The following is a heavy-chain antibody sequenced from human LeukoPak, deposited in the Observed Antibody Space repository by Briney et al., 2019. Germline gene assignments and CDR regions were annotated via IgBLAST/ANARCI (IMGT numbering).Heavy chain of an antibody. Sequence: PGGSLRLSCAASGFIFSDYYMSWVRQTPGKGLEWISYITSSGGTTYYADSVKGRFTISRDNAKNSLFLQMNSLRADDTAVYYCAKGADRGSYDFWGQGTLVTVSS. CDR1: GFIFSDYY. CDR3: AKGADRGSYDF. CDR2: ITSSGGTT. V-gene: IGHV3-11*01. J-gene: IGHJ4*02. D-gene: IGHD1-26*01.